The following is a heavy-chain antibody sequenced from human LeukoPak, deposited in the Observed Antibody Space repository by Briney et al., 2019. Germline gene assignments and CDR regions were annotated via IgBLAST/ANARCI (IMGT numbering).Heavy chain of an antibody. V-gene: IGHV3-30*18. Sequence: GGSLRLSCAASGFTFSSYGMHWVRQAPGKGLEWVAVISYDGSNKYYADSVKGRFTISRDNSKSTLYLQMNSLRAEDTAVYYCAKVNTYYDFWSGHYGMDVWGQGTTVTVSS. D-gene: IGHD3-3*01. CDR3: AKVNTYYDFWSGHYGMDV. J-gene: IGHJ6*02. CDR1: GFTFSSYG. CDR2: ISYDGSNK.